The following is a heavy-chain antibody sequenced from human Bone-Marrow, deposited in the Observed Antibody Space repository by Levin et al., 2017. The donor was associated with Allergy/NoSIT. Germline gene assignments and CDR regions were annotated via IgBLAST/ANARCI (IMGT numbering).Heavy chain of an antibody. V-gene: IGHV4-39*01. CDR3: ARLQDYYDSSTYYRGRYPWD. CDR2: LYYSGTT. J-gene: IGHJ4*02. D-gene: IGHD3-22*01. Sequence: PSETLSLTCTVSGGSISSSGYYWGWIRQPPGKGLDWIGSLYYSGTTYYNPSLKSRVTISVDTSKNQFSLRLTSVTAADTAVYYCARLQDYYDSSTYYRGRYPWDWGQGTLVTVSS. CDR1: GGSISSSGYY.